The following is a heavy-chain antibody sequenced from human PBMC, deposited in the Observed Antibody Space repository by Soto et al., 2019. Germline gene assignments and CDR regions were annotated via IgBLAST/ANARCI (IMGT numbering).Heavy chain of an antibody. CDR1: GFTFSSYG. CDR2: IWYDGSNK. D-gene: IGHD6-6*01. J-gene: IGHJ6*02. Sequence: GALRLSCAASGFTFSSYGMHWVRQAPGKGLEWVAVIWYDGSNKYYADSVKGRFTISRDNSKNTLYLQMNSLRAEDTAVYYCARGRIAARDYYYGMDVWGQGTTVTVSS. CDR3: ARGRIAARDYYYGMDV. V-gene: IGHV3-33*01.